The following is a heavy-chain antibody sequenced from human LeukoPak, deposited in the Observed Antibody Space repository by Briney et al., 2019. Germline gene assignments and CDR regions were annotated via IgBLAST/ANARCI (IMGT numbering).Heavy chain of an antibody. CDR2: ISSSSSTI. CDR1: GFTFSSYS. CDR3: ARVFLYYMDV. J-gene: IGHJ6*03. D-gene: IGHD3-10*02. V-gene: IGHV3-48*04. Sequence: GGSLRLSCAASGFTFSSYSMNWVRQAPGKGLEWVSYISSSSSTIYYADSVKGRFTISRDNAKNSLYLQMNSLRAEDTAVYYCARVFLYYMDVWGKGTTVTISS.